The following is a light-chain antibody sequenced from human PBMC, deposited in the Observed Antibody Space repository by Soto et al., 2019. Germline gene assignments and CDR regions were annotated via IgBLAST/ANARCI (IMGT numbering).Light chain of an antibody. Sequence: DIQMTQSPSTLSASVGDRVTITCRASQSISTWLAWYQQKPGKAPRLVIYDASSLESGVPSRFSGSGSGTEFTLTISSLQPDDFATYYCQQYNSYSTWTFGQGTKVDIK. CDR1: QSISTW. V-gene: IGKV1-5*01. CDR2: DAS. J-gene: IGKJ1*01. CDR3: QQYNSYSTWT.